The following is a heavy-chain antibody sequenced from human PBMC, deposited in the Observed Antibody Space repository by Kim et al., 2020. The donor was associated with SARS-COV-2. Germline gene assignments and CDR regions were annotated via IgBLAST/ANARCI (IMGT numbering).Heavy chain of an antibody. V-gene: IGHV4-59*13. CDR1: GGSISSYY. CDR2: IYYSGST. Sequence: SETLSLTCTVSGGSISSYYWSWIRQPPGKGLEWIGYIYYSGSTNYNPSLKSRVTISVDTSKNQFSLKLSSVTAADTAVYYCARVWGGNAGLIYYYYGMDVWGQGTTVTVSS. D-gene: IGHD2-15*01. J-gene: IGHJ6*02. CDR3: ARVWGGNAGLIYYYYGMDV.